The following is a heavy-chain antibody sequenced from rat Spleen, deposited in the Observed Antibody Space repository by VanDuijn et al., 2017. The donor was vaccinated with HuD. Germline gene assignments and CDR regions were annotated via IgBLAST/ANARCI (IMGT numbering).Heavy chain of an antibody. CDR1: GLTFSDYY. CDR2: ISYDGRTA. D-gene: IGHD4-1*01. CDR3: TRDGRVSAHFDY. Sequence: EVQLVESDGGSVQPGRSLKLSCAASGLTFSDYYMAWVRQAPTKGLEWVATISYDGRTAYYRDSVKGRFTISRDNAKSTLYLQMNSLRSEDTATYYCTRDGRVSAHFDYWGQGVMVTVSS. V-gene: IGHV5-29*01. J-gene: IGHJ2*01.